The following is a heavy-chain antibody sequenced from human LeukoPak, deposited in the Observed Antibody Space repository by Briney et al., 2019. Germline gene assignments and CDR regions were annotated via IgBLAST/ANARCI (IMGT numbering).Heavy chain of an antibody. Sequence: GGSLRLSCAASGFIVSGDFMSWVRQAPGKGLEWVSAIYSGGSTYYAASVKGRFTISRDNSKNTLYLQMNSLRAEDTAMYYCARVQSVGAIDSWGQGTLVTVSS. CDR3: ARVQSVGAIDS. CDR2: IYSGGST. J-gene: IGHJ4*02. CDR1: GFIVSGDF. D-gene: IGHD1-26*01. V-gene: IGHV3-53*01.